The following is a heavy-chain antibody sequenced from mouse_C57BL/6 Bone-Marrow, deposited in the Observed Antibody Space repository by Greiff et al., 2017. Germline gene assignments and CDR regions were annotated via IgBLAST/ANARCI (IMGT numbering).Heavy chain of an antibody. CDR1: GYAFSSSW. J-gene: IGHJ1*03. CDR2: IYPGDGDT. CDR3: ARRTGWYFDV. Sequence: QVQLQQSGPELVKPGASVKISCKASGYAFSSSWMNWVKQRPGKGLEWIGRIYPGDGDTNYNGKFKGKATLTADKSSSTAYMQLSSLTSEDSAVYLCARRTGWYFDVWGTGTTVTVSS. V-gene: IGHV1-82*01.